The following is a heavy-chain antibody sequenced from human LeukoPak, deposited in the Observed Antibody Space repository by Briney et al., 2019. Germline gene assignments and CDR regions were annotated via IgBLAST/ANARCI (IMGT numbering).Heavy chain of an antibody. CDR2: IRGSGGTT. CDR1: GFTFSNYA. Sequence: PGGSLRLSCAASGFTFSNYAMTWVRQAPGKGLEWVSDIRGSGGTTYYADSVKGRFTISRDNSKNTMYLQMNSLRVEDTAVYYCAKDRVTSGGYFLDYWGQGTLVTVSS. V-gene: IGHV3-23*01. J-gene: IGHJ4*02. CDR3: AKDRVTSGGYFLDY. D-gene: IGHD1-26*01.